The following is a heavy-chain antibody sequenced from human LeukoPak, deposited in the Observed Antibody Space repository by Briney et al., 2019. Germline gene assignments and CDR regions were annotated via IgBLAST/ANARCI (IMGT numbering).Heavy chain of an antibody. CDR2: INSDGSST. CDR3: AITGVADAFDI. D-gene: IGHD3-10*01. CDR1: GFTFSSYG. Sequence: PGRSLRLSCAASGFTFSSYGMHWVRQAPGKGLVWVSRINSDGSSTSYADSVKGRFTISRDNAKNTLYLQMNSLRAEDTAVYYCAITGVADAFDIWGQGTMVTVSS. J-gene: IGHJ3*02. V-gene: IGHV3-74*01.